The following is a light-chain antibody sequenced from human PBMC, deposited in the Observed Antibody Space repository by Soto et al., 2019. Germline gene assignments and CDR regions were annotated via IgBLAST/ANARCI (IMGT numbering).Light chain of an antibody. V-gene: IGKV3-15*01. CDR3: QQYDTWPPA. CDR2: GAS. J-gene: IGKJ2*01. Sequence: EVLMTQSPATLSVSPGERATLSCRASQSVSLNLAGYQQKPGQAPRLHIYGASNRAHGIPDRFSGSGSGTEFTLTISSLQSEDLAVFFCQQYDTWPPAFGQGTKVEIK. CDR1: QSVSLN.